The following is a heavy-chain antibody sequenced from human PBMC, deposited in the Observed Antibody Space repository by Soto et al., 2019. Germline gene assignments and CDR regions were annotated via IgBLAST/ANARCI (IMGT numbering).Heavy chain of an antibody. Sequence: PSLTCTVSGGSISSYYWSWIRQPPGKGLEWIGYIYYSGSTNYNPSLKSRVTISVDTSKNQFSLKLSSVTAADTAVYYCAGSYSSSPPFDYWGQGTLVTVSS. D-gene: IGHD6-6*01. CDR1: GGSISSYY. V-gene: IGHV4-59*01. CDR2: IYYSGST. J-gene: IGHJ4*02. CDR3: AGSYSSSPPFDY.